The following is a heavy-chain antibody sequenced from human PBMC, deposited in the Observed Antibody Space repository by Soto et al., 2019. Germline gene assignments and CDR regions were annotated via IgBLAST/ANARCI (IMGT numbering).Heavy chain of an antibody. V-gene: IGHV1-8*01. Sequence: ASVKVSCKASGYTFTSYDINWVRQATGQGLEWMGWMNPNSGNTGYAQKFQGRVTMTRNTSISTAYMELSSLRSEDTAVYYCASLSRIETSPFDIWGQGTRVTVSS. J-gene: IGHJ3*02. CDR3: ASLSRIETSPFDI. CDR2: MNPNSGNT. D-gene: IGHD1-26*01. CDR1: GYTFTSYD.